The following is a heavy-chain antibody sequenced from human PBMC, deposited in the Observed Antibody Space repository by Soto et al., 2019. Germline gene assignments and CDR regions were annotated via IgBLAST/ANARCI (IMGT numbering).Heavy chain of an antibody. CDR1: GGSFSSYY. J-gene: IGHJ5*02. CDR3: ATHCSSTSCYYTFDP. D-gene: IGHD2-2*01. Sequence: QVQLQQWGAGLLKPSETLSLTCAVYGGSFSSYYWSWIRQPPGKGLAWIGQINHYGSTDYNPSLKIRVTISVDPSKNHFSLRLSSVTAADTAMYYGATHCSSTSCYYTFDPWGQGTLVTVSS. CDR2: INHYGST. V-gene: IGHV4-34*01.